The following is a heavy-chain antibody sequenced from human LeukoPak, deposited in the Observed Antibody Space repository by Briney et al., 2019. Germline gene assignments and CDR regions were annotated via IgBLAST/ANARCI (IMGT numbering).Heavy chain of an antibody. V-gene: IGHV3-20*04. J-gene: IGHJ4*02. D-gene: IGHD6-13*01. CDR3: ARDRKEQQLVHFDY. CDR1: GFTFDDYG. Sequence: GGSLRLSXAASGFTFDDYGMSWVRQAPGKGLEWVSGINWNGGSTGYADSVKGRFTISRDNAKNSLYLQMNSLRAEDTALYYCARDRKEQQLVHFDYWGQGTLVTVSS. CDR2: INWNGGST.